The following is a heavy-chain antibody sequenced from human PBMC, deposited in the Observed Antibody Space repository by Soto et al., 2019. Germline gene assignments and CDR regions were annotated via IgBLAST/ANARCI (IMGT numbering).Heavy chain of an antibody. D-gene: IGHD2-15*01. Sequence: GASVKVSCKASGYTFTSYGISWVRQAPGQGLEWMGWISAYNGNTNYAQKLQGRVTMTTDTSTSTAYMELRSLRSDDTAVYYCASCGSGGSCPHDAFDIWGQGTMVTVSS. J-gene: IGHJ3*02. CDR2: ISAYNGNT. CDR3: ASCGSGGSCPHDAFDI. CDR1: GYTFTSYG. V-gene: IGHV1-18*01.